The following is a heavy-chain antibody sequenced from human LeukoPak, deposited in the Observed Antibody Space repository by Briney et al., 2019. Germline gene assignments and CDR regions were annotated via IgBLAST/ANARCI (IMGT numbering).Heavy chain of an antibody. V-gene: IGHV1-46*01. CDR2: INPSGGST. CDR3: ARVNYDILTGYSYFDY. Sequence: ASVTVSCKASGYTFTSYYMYWVRQAPGQGLEWMGIINPSGGSTSYAQKFQGRVTMTRDTSTSTVYMELSSLRSEDTAVYYCARVNYDILTGYSYFDYWGQGTLVTVSS. D-gene: IGHD3-9*01. CDR1: GYTFTSYY. J-gene: IGHJ4*02.